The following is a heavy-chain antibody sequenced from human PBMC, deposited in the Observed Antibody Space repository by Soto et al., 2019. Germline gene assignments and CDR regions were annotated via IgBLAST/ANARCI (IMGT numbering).Heavy chain of an antibody. Sequence: APVKGSCKVSGYTPTEFSLHLGRQAPGKRVEWMGGFDPEDGETIYAQKFQGRVTMTEDTSTDTAYMELSSLRSEDTAVYYCATADYYDSSGPPRTHFDYWGQGTLVTVSS. V-gene: IGHV1-24*01. J-gene: IGHJ4*02. CDR1: GYTPTEFS. CDR3: ATADYYDSSGPPRTHFDY. D-gene: IGHD3-22*01. CDR2: FDPEDGET.